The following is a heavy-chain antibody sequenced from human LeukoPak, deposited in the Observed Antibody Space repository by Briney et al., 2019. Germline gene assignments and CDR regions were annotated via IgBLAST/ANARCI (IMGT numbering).Heavy chain of an antibody. Sequence: GGSLRLSCAASGFTFSSYSMNWVRQAPGQGLEWVSSISSSSSYIYYADSVKGRFTVSRDNGKNSLLLQMNSLRAEATALYYFTRGNSRAAFDIWGQGTVVAVSS. V-gene: IGHV3-21*01. J-gene: IGHJ3*02. CDR1: GFTFSSYS. D-gene: IGHD1-1*01. CDR2: ISSSSSYI. CDR3: TRGNSRAAFDI.